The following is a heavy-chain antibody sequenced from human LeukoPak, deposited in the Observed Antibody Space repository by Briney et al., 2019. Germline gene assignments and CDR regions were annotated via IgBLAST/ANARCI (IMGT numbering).Heavy chain of an antibody. D-gene: IGHD3-9*01. CDR1: GGSISSGGYY. J-gene: IGHJ6*02. V-gene: IGHV4-31*03. CDR2: IYYSGST. CDR3: ARGVVTLTGYPGYYYGMDV. Sequence: TLSLTCTVSGGSISSGGYYWSWIRQHPGKGLEWIGYIYYSGSTYYNPSLKSRVTISVDTSKNQFSLKLSSVTAADTAVYYCARGVVTLTGYPGYYYGMDVWGQGTTVTVSS.